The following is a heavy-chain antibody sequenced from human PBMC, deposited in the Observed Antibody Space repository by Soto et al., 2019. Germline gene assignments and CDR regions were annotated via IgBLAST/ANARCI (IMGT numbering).Heavy chain of an antibody. J-gene: IGHJ6*02. D-gene: IGHD2-15*01. CDR2: IAQDASNA. CDR1: GFTFRNHA. CDR3: ARGDREDILVVVGARPGEYGTDI. Sequence: QVQLVESGGGVVQPGGSLRLSCAASGFTFRNHAMHWVRQAPGKGLECLAVIAQDASNAFYRDSVKGRFTVSRDNSKNALYLYMNSLRSEDTGVYYCARGDREDILVVVGARPGEYGTDIWGQGTTVIVSS. V-gene: IGHV3-30-3*01.